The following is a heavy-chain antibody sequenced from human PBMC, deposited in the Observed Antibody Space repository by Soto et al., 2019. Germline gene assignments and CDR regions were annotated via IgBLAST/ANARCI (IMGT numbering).Heavy chain of an antibody. J-gene: IGHJ5*02. CDR1: GFTFSSYW. CDR3: ARDHPDSSGYYYVP. V-gene: IGHV3-74*01. Sequence: AGSLRLSCAASGFTFSSYWMHWVRQAPGKGLVWVSRINSDGSSTSYANSVKGRFTITRDNAKNTLYLQINSLRAEDTAVYYCARDHPDSSGYYYVPWGQGTLVTVSS. D-gene: IGHD3-22*01. CDR2: INSDGSST.